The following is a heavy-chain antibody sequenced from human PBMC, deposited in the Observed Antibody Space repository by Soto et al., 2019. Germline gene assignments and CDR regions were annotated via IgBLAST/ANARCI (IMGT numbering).Heavy chain of an antibody. V-gene: IGHV1-18*01. Sequence: QVQLVQSGAEVKKPWASVKVSCKASGYTFTSYGISWVRQAPGQGLEWMGWISAYNGNTNYAQKLQGRVTMTTATSTSTAYRELRSLRSDDTAVYYCARDRGGVVVVAAPDYWGQGTLVTVSS. J-gene: IGHJ4*02. D-gene: IGHD2-15*01. CDR2: ISAYNGNT. CDR1: GYTFTSYG. CDR3: ARDRGGVVVVAAPDY.